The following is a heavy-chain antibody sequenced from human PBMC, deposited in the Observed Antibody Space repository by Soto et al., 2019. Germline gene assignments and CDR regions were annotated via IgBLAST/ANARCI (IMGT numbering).Heavy chain of an antibody. CDR1: GYTFTGYY. CDR3: ARDRVRGVTRLYHYYYGMDV. V-gene: IGHV1-2*04. Sequence: GASVTVSCQASGYTFTGYYMHWVRQAPGQGLEWMGWINPNSGGTNYAQKFQGWVTMTRDTSISTAYMELSRLRSDDTAVYYCARDRVRGVTRLYHYYYGMDVWGQGTTVTVS. J-gene: IGHJ6*02. D-gene: IGHD3-10*01. CDR2: INPNSGGT.